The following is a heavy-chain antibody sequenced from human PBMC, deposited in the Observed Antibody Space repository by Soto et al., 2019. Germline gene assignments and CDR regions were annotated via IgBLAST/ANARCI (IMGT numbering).Heavy chain of an antibody. V-gene: IGHV3-23*01. D-gene: IGHD3-10*01. CDR3: ATFMEVSGPGWGRASEN. CDR1: GFNFNNYA. CDR2: ISSNADTT. J-gene: IGHJ4*02. Sequence: EVHLLESGGGLVQPGGYLRLYCAASGFNFNNYAMSWVRQAPGERPEWASFISSNADTTYYADSVKDRFTSSGDNSRYTLFLQMNTLGAEDTAIYYCATFMEVSGPGWGRASENWGQGARVTVSS.